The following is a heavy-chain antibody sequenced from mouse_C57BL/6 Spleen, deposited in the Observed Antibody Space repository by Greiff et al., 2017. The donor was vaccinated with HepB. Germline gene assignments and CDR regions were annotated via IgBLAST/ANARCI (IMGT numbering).Heavy chain of an antibody. J-gene: IGHJ3*01. V-gene: IGHV1-64*01. D-gene: IGHD3-2*02. Sequence: QVQLQQPGAELVKPGASVKLSCKASGYTFTSYWMHWVKQRPGQGLEWIGMIHPNSGSTNYNEKFKSKATLTVDKSSSTAYMQLSSLTSEDSAFYYCARGRRGSSGYSFAYWGQGTLVTVSA. CDR2: IHPNSGST. CDR3: ARGRRGSSGYSFAY. CDR1: GYTFTSYW.